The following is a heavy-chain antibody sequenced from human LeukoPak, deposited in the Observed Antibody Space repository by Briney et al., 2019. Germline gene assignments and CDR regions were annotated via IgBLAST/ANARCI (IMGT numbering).Heavy chain of an antibody. CDR2: ISNDGSRK. Sequence: GRSLRLSCAASGFTFSRHGMHWVRQAPGKGLEWVAIISNDGSRKYYAHSVEGRFTISRDNSKNTLYLQMDSLRAEDTAVYYCARDRAWNYFDYWGQGTLVTVSS. CDR3: ARDRAWNYFDY. CDR1: GFTFSRHG. J-gene: IGHJ4*02. V-gene: IGHV3-30*03. D-gene: IGHD3-3*01.